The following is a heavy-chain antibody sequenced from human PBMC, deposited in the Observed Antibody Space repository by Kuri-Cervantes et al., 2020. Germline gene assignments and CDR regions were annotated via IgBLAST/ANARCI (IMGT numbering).Heavy chain of an antibody. Sequence: ASVKVSCKASGYTFTSYAMNWVRQAPGQGLEWIGIINPSNGDTRYAQKFQGRITMTRDTSTSTVYMELSSLRSEDTAVYSCARDGCISTACYPFSHYYYFYMDFWGRGITVTVSS. CDR2: INPSNGDT. J-gene: IGHJ6*03. D-gene: IGHD2-2*01. V-gene: IGHV1-46*01. CDR1: GYTFTSYA. CDR3: ARDGCISTACYPFSHYYYFYMDF.